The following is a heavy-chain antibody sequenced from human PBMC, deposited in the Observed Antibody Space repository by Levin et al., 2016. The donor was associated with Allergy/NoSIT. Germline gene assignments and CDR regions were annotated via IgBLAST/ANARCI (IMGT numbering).Heavy chain of an antibody. CDR2: IYYSGST. J-gene: IGHJ4*02. CDR1: GGSVSSGSYY. Sequence: SETLSLTCTVSGGSVSSGSYYWSWIRQPPGKGLEWIGYIYYSGSTNYNPSLKSRVTISVDTSKNQFSLKLSSVTAADTAVYYCARGMAGIAAAGTDWGQGTLVTVSS. V-gene: IGHV4-61*01. CDR3: ARGMAGIAAAGTD. D-gene: IGHD6-13*01.